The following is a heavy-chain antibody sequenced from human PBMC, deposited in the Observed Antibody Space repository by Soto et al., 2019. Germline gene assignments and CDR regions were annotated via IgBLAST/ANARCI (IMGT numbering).Heavy chain of an antibody. V-gene: IGHV3-30*03. J-gene: IGHJ6*02. Sequence: PVGSLRLSGAATGFTLTTFGIHWVRQAPGKGLEWVALISHDGSKEHYADSVKGRFTISRDTSKNTLYLQMNSLTTDDTAVYYCAIDLPPVVPAAIRTQFSHNAMDVWGQGTTVTVSS. CDR1: GFTLTTFG. CDR2: ISHDGSKE. CDR3: AIDLPPVVPAAIRTQFSHNAMDV. D-gene: IGHD2-2*02.